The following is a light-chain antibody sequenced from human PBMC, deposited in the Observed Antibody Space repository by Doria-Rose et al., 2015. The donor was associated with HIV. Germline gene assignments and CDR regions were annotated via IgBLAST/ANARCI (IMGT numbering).Light chain of an antibody. CDR2: LGS. V-gene: IGKV2-28*01. CDR3: MQALQTPYT. J-gene: IGKJ2*01. CDR1: QSLLHTIGYNY. Sequence: EIGLTQSPLSLPATPGQPASISCRSSQSLLHTIGYNYLDWYLQKPGQSPQLLIYLGSNRASGVPDRFSGSGSGTDFTLKISRVEAEDAGVYYCMQALQTPYTFGQGTKLEIK.